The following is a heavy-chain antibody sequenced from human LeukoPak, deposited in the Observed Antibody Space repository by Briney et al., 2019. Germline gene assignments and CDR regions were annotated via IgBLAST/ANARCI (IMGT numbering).Heavy chain of an antibody. J-gene: IGHJ4*02. D-gene: IGHD3-3*01. CDR1: GFTFSSYW. CDR2: IKQDGSEK. Sequence: GGSLRLSCAASGFTFSSYWMSWVRQAPGKGLEWVANIKQDGSEKYYVDSVKGRFTISRDNAKNSLYLQMNSLRAEDTAVYYCARSRPQYYHFWSGYYYFDYWGQGTLVTVSS. CDR3: ARSRPQYYHFWSGYYYFDY. V-gene: IGHV3-7*01.